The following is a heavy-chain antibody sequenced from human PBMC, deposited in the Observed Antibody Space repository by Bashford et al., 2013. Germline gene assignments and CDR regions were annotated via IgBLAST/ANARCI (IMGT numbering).Heavy chain of an antibody. D-gene: IGHD6-19*01. J-gene: IGHJ6*02. V-gene: IGHV4-4*07. CDR2: IYTSGTT. CDR3: ARDSSGWYADVMDV. CDR1: WLHQKLL. Sequence: SETPVPHLQCLWWLHQKLLLGLDPAARRRGLEYIGRIYTSGTTNIKPSLKSRVTMSVDMANNQFFLNLSSVTAADTALYYCARDSSGWYADVMDVWGQGKMVTVSS.